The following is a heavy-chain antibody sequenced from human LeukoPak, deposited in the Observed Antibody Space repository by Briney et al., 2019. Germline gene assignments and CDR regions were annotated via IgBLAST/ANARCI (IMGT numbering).Heavy chain of an antibody. D-gene: IGHD1-7*01. V-gene: IGHV3-21*01. CDR2: IDSSSSYI. CDR1: GFTFSSYS. Sequence: GSLRLSCAASGFTFSSYSINWVRQAPGKGLEWVSSIDSSSSYIYYADSVKGRFTISRDNAKNSLFLQMNSLRVEDTAVYYCARPGITGTMGYGAFDIWGQGTRVTVSS. CDR3: ARPGITGTMGYGAFDI. J-gene: IGHJ3*02.